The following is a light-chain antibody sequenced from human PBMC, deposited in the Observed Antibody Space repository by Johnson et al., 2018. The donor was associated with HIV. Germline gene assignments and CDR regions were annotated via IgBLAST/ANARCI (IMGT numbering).Light chain of an antibody. CDR3: GTWDSSLSAEV. V-gene: IGLV1-51*02. CDR1: SSNIGNNY. Sequence: HSVLTQAPSVSAAPGQKVTISCSGSSSNIGNNYVSWYQQLPGTAPKLLIYENNKRPSGIPDRFSGSKSGTSATLGITGLQTGDEADYYCGTWDSSLSAEVFGTGTKVTVL. CDR2: ENN. J-gene: IGLJ1*01.